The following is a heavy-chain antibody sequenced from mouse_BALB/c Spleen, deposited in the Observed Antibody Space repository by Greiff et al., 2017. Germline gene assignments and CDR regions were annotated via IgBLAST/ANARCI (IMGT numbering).Heavy chain of an antibody. CDR2: ISSGGST. D-gene: IGHD1-1*01. CDR1: GFTFSSYA. CDR3: ARGSDGDWYFDV. V-gene: IGHV5-6-5*01. Sequence: EVKVVESGGGLVKPGGSLKLSCAASGFTFSSYAMSWVRQTPEKRLEWVASISSGGSTYYPDSVKGRFTISRDNARNILYLQMSSLRSEDTAMYYCARGSDGDWYFDVWGAGTTVTVSS. J-gene: IGHJ1*01.